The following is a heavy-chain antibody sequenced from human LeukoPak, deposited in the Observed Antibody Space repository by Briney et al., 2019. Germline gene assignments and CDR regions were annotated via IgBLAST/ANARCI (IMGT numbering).Heavy chain of an antibody. Sequence: SVKVSCKASGGTFSSYAISWVRQAPGQGLEWMGRIIPILGIANYAQKFQGRVTITADKSTSTAYMELSSLRSEDTAVYYCARDLNYYDSLTHDYWGQGTLVTVSS. CDR2: IIPILGIA. J-gene: IGHJ4*02. D-gene: IGHD3-22*01. CDR3: ARDLNYYDSLTHDY. V-gene: IGHV1-69*04. CDR1: GGTFSSYA.